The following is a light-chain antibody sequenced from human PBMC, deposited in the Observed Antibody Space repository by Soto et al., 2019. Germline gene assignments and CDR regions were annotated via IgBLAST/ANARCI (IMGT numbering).Light chain of an antibody. J-gene: IGKJ5*01. V-gene: IGKV3-15*01. CDR3: KQYKEWPPFT. CDR1: QYVSNK. Sequence: EIVMTQSPATLSVSPGETATLSCSASQYVSNKVAWYQQKPGQAPRLLILGASTRATGVPARFSGSGSGTEFTLSISSLQSEDFAVYYCKQYKEWPPFTFGQGTRLEIK. CDR2: GAS.